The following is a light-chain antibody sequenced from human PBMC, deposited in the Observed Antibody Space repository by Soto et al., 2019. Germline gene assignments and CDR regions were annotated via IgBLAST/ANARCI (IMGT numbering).Light chain of an antibody. J-gene: IGKJ1*01. Sequence: EIVLTQSPGTLSLSPGERATLSCRASQSVSSYLAWYQQKPGQAPRLLIYGASSRATGITDRFSGSGSGTDFTLTISRLEPEDFVVYYCQQYGSTPRTFGQGTKVDI. V-gene: IGKV3-20*01. CDR1: QSVSSY. CDR3: QQYGSTPRT. CDR2: GAS.